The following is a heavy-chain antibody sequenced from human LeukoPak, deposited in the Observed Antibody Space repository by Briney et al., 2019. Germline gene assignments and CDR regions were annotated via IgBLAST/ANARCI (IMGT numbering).Heavy chain of an antibody. Sequence: ASVKVSCKASGYSFTGHYMHWVRQAPGQGLEWMGWINPKSGDTNYAQKFQGRVTMTRDTSIGTAYMDMSSLRSDDTAVYYCARNLWFGESSDAFDMWGQGTMVTVSS. J-gene: IGHJ3*02. CDR3: ARNLWFGESSDAFDM. D-gene: IGHD3-10*01. CDR1: GYSFTGHY. V-gene: IGHV1-2*02. CDR2: INPKSGDT.